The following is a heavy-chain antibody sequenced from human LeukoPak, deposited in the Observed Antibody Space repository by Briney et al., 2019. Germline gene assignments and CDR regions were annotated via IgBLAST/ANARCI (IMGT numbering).Heavy chain of an antibody. Sequence: PGGSLRLSCAASGFTVSSNYMNWVRQAPGRGPEWVSVIYKAGNTFYADSVKGRFTMSRDNSKNTLYLQMNSLRAEDTAVNYCARVLLDTNGDQSWYYDLWGRATLVTVSS. D-gene: IGHD2-8*01. CDR3: ARVLLDTNGDQSWYYDL. CDR2: IYKAGNT. CDR1: GFTVSSNY. V-gene: IGHV3-53*01. J-gene: IGHJ2*01.